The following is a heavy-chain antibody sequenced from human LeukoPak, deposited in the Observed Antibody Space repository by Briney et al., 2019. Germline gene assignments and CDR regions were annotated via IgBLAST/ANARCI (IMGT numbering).Heavy chain of an antibody. CDR3: ARGKTMVYCGGDCYRFDN. Sequence: ASVKVSCKASGYTFSGYYMHWVRQAPGQGLEWVGWINPNSGGTNYAQKFQGRVTMTRDTSISTAYMELSRLLSGDTAVYYCARGKTMVYCGGDCYRFDNWGQGTLVTASS. D-gene: IGHD2-21*02. J-gene: IGHJ4*02. CDR1: GYTFSGYY. V-gene: IGHV1-2*02. CDR2: INPNSGGT.